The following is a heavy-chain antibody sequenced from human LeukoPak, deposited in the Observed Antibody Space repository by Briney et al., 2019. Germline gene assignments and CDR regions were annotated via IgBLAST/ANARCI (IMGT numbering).Heavy chain of an antibody. CDR2: INQDGREK. J-gene: IGHJ4*02. Sequence: PGGSLTLSCTVSGLKFSRYWMTCVRQGPGKGLQWEANINQDGREKYYMDSMKGRLNISRDNIENSVFLQLTSLRPEDTGIYFCAKGRDYGDFWGQGTLVAVSS. CDR3: AKGRDYGDF. CDR1: GLKFSRYW. V-gene: IGHV3-7*01.